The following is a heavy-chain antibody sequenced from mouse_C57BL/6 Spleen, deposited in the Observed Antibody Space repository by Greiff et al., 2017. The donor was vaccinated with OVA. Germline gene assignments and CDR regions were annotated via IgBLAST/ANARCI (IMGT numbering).Heavy chain of an antibody. J-gene: IGHJ1*03. Sequence: EVQVVESGPGLVKPSQSLSLTCSVTGYSITSGYYWNWIRQFPGNKLEWMGYISYDGSNNYNPSLKNRISITRDTSKNQFFLKLNSVTTEDTATYYCASYHRYFDVWGTGTTVTVSS. CDR1: GYSITSGYY. V-gene: IGHV3-6*01. CDR2: ISYDGSN. CDR3: ASYHRYFDV.